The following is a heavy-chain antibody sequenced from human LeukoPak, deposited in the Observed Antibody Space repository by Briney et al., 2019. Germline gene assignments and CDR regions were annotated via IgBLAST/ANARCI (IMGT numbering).Heavy chain of an antibody. Sequence: RGSLRLSCAASGFTFSSYGMHWVRQAPRKGLEWVAFIRYDGSNKYYADSVKRRFTISRDNSKNTLYLQMNSLRAEDTAVYYCAKDLYCSSTSCPPDAFDIWGQGTMVTVSS. D-gene: IGHD2-2*01. V-gene: IGHV3-30*02. CDR2: IRYDGSNK. CDR1: GFTFSSYG. J-gene: IGHJ3*02. CDR3: AKDLYCSSTSCPPDAFDI.